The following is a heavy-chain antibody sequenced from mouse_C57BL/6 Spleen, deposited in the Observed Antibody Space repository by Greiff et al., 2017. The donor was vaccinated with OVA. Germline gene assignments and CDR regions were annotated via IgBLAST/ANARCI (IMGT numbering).Heavy chain of an antibody. CDR2: IDPNSGGT. CDR3: AREGGHGGFAY. CDR1: GYTFTSYW. D-gene: IGHD6-1*01. Sequence: QVQLKQPGAELVKPGASVKLSCKASGYTFTSYWMHWVKQRPGRGLEWIGRIDPNSGGTKYNEKFKSKATLTVDKPSSTAYMQLSSLTSEDSAVYYCAREGGHGGFAYWGQGTLVTVSA. V-gene: IGHV1-72*01. J-gene: IGHJ3*01.